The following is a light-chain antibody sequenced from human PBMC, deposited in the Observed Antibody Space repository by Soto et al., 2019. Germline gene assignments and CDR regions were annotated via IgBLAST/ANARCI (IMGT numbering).Light chain of an antibody. Sequence: EIVLTQSPATLSLSPGERATLSCRASQSVAYTYLARFQQKPGQAPRLLIYGASNRATGIPDRFSGSGSGTDFTLTISRLEPEDFAVYYCQQYGTSPFTFGPGTKVDIK. V-gene: IGKV3-20*01. CDR2: GAS. J-gene: IGKJ3*01. CDR1: QSVAYTY. CDR3: QQYGTSPFT.